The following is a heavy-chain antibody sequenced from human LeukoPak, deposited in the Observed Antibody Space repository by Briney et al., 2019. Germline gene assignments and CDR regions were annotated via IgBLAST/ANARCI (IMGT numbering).Heavy chain of an antibody. V-gene: IGHV4-31*03. CDR2: IYYSGST. CDR3: ARTKDYYGSGSYYQYYFDY. CDR1: GGSISSGGYY. Sequence: PSETLSLTCTVSGGSISSGGYYWSWFRQHPGKGLEWIGYIYYSGSTYYNPSLKSRVTILVDTSKNQFSLKLSSVTAADTAVYYCARTKDYYGSGSYYQYYFDYWGQGTLVTVSS. D-gene: IGHD3-10*01. J-gene: IGHJ4*02.